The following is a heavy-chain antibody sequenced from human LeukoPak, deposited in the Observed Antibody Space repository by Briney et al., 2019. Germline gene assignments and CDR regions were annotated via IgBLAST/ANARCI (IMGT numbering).Heavy chain of an antibody. Sequence: SQTLSLTCTVSGGSISSGGYYWSWIRQPPGKGLEWIGYIYHSGSTYYNPSLKSRVTISVDRSKNQFSLKLSSVTAADTAVYYCASLGSIYANDAFDIWGQGTMVTVSS. CDR2: IYHSGST. D-gene: IGHD2-8*01. J-gene: IGHJ3*02. CDR3: ASLGSIYANDAFDI. V-gene: IGHV4-30-2*01. CDR1: GGSISSGGYY.